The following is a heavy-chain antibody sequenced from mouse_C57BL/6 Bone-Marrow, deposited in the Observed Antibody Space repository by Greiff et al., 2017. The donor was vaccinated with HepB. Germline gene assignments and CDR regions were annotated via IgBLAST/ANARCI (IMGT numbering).Heavy chain of an antibody. CDR3: AREVYYYGSSYAMDY. CDR2: ISSGSSTI. D-gene: IGHD1-1*01. CDR1: GFTFSDYG. J-gene: IGHJ4*01. V-gene: IGHV5-17*01. Sequence: EVKLMESGGGLVKPGGSLKLSCAASGFTFSDYGMHWVRQAPEKGLEWVAYISSGSSTIYYADTVKGRFTISRDNAKNTLFLQMTSLRSEDTAMYYCAREVYYYGSSYAMDYWGQGTSVTVSS.